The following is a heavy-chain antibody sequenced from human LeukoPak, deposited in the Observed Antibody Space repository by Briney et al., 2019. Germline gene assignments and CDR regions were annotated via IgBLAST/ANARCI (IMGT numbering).Heavy chain of an antibody. D-gene: IGHD6-19*01. CDR1: GYTFTNYE. J-gene: IGHJ4*02. V-gene: IGHV1-8*01. Sequence: ASVKVSCKASGYTFTNYEINWVRQATGQGLEWMGWMSPNSGNTGYAQKFQGRVTITRDTSINTAYMELSRLRSEDTAVYFCARWESSGWFPFDCWGQGTLVTVSS. CDR3: ARWESSGWFPFDC. CDR2: MSPNSGNT.